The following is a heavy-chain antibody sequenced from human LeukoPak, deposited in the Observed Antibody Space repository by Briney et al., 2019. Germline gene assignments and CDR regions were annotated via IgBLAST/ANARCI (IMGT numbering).Heavy chain of an antibody. CDR1: GFTFSSYW. CDR2: ISGDGSNT. V-gene: IGHV3-74*01. CDR3: ASAVADTRNAFDI. Sequence: PGGSLRLSCAASGFTFSSYWIHWVRQPPGKGLVWVSRISGDGSNTNYADSVKGRFTISRDNAKNTLYLQMDSLRAEDTAVYYCASAVADTRNAFDIWGRGTTVTVSS. J-gene: IGHJ3*02. D-gene: IGHD6-19*01.